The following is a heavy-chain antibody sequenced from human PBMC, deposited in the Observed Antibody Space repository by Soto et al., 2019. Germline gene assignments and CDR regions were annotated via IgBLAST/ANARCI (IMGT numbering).Heavy chain of an antibody. CDR3: VRRHVSATGINWFVP. CDR1: GYTFTSYG. J-gene: IGHJ5*02. V-gene: IGHV1-3*01. Sequence: RASVKVSCKASGYTFTSYGIHWVRQAPGQRLEWMGWINAANGDTKYSPKFQGRVTITRDTSASTAYMELSSLRSEDTAVYYCVRRHVSATGINWFVPWGQGTLVTVSS. D-gene: IGHD6-13*01. CDR2: INAANGDT.